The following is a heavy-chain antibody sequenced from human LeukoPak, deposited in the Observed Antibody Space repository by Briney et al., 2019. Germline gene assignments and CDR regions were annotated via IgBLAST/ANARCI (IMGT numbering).Heavy chain of an antibody. CDR2: INHSGTT. Sequence: SETLSLTCAVYGGSFSGYYWSWIRQPPGGGLEWIGEINHSGTTNYNPSLKSRVTISVDTSKNQVSLKLNSVTAADTAVYYCARDQVVRDYWGQGTLVTVSS. V-gene: IGHV4-34*01. CDR1: GGSFSGYY. CDR3: ARDQVVRDY. J-gene: IGHJ4*02. D-gene: IGHD2-15*01.